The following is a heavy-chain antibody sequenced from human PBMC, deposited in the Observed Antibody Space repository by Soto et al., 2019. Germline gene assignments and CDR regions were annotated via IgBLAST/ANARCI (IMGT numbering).Heavy chain of an antibody. CDR1: TYTFTGYH. Sequence: ASVKVSGKASTYTFTGYHIHWVRQAPGQGLEWMGWINPKSGDTSYVQKFQGRVTMTRDTSISTAYMELTRLRSDDTAVYCCAKILSEEVGALDYWGQGTLVTVSS. J-gene: IGHJ4*02. D-gene: IGHD1-26*01. CDR2: INPKSGDT. V-gene: IGHV1-2*02. CDR3: AKILSEEVGALDY.